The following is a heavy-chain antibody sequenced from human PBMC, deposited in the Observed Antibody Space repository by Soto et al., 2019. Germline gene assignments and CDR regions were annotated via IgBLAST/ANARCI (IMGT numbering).Heavy chain of an antibody. J-gene: IGHJ6*02. D-gene: IGHD2-8*02. Sequence: WASVKVSCKASGGTFSSYAISWVRQAPGQGLEWMGGIIPIFGTANYAQKFQGRVTITADESTSTAYMELSSLRSEDTAVYYCESTSGSYESTGDSSSSGYGIDVWDRGTTVTV. CDR1: GGTFSSYA. CDR2: IIPIFGTA. CDR3: ESTSGSYESTGDSSSSGYGIDV. V-gene: IGHV1-69*13.